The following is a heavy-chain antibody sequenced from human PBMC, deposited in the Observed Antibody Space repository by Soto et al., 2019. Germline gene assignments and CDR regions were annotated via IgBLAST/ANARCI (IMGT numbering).Heavy chain of an antibody. CDR2: IYYSGTP. J-gene: IGHJ4*02. CDR3: ARFVVPATRHPDFDY. CDR1: GGSISSSNYY. Sequence: SETLSLTCTVSGGSISSSNYYWGWIRQPPGKGLDWIGNIYYSGTPYYNPSLKSRVTISIDTSKNQFSLRPNSVTAADTGVYYCARFVVPATRHPDFDYWGQGTLVAVCS. V-gene: IGHV4-39*01. D-gene: IGHD2-15*01.